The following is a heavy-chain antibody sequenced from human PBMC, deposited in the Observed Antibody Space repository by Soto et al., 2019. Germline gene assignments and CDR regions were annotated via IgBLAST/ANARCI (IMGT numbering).Heavy chain of an antibody. CDR1: GGSISSYY. J-gene: IGHJ6*02. D-gene: IGHD2-2*01. Sequence: SETLSLTCTVSGGSISSYYWSWIRQPPGKGLEWIGYIYYSGSTNYNPSLKSRVTISVDTSKNQFSLKLSSVTAADTAVYYCAREVPAQHPVLRYGMDVWGQGTTVTVSS. CDR2: IYYSGST. CDR3: AREVPAQHPVLRYGMDV. V-gene: IGHV4-59*01.